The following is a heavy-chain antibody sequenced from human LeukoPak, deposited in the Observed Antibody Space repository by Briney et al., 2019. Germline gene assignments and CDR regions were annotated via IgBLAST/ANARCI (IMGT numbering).Heavy chain of an antibody. CDR2: IYPGDSDT. V-gene: IGHV5-51*01. D-gene: IGHD6-13*01. Sequence: GESLKISCKGSGYSFTNYWIAWVRQMPGKGPEWMGIIYPGDSDTRYSPSFRGQVTISADKSISTAYLQWNSLKASDTAMYYCARHLAAGTNCFDPWGQGTLVTVSS. CDR3: ARHLAAGTNCFDP. CDR1: GYSFTNYW. J-gene: IGHJ5*02.